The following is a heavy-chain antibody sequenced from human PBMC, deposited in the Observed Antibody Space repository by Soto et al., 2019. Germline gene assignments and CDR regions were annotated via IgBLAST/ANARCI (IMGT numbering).Heavy chain of an antibody. Sequence: ASVKVSSKVSGYNLTELSMHWVRQAPGKGLEWMGGFDPEDGKTNYAQKFQGRVTMTKDTSTGTAYMELRSLRSDDTAVYYCARGGPWATTDKFDYWGQGTLVTVSS. V-gene: IGHV1-24*01. D-gene: IGHD4-17*01. CDR3: ARGGPWATTDKFDY. CDR2: FDPEDGKT. CDR1: GYNLTELS. J-gene: IGHJ4*02.